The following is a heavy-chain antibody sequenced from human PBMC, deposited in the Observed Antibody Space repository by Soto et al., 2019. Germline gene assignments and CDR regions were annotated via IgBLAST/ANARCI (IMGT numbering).Heavy chain of an antibody. J-gene: IGHJ4*02. CDR3: AREDSIIIPAVSGF. Sequence: GGSLRLSCAASGFAFYYYAMHWVRQAPGKGLEWVSGISWNSGSIGYADSLKGRFTISRDNAKNSVSLQMNTLRVEDTAVYYCAREDSIIIPAVSGFWGQGTLVTVS. D-gene: IGHD2-2*01. V-gene: IGHV3-9*01. CDR2: ISWNSGSI. CDR1: GFAFYYYA.